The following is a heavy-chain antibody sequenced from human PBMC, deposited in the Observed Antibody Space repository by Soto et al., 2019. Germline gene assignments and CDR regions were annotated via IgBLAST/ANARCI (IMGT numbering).Heavy chain of an antibody. CDR2: IYPGDSDT. CDR1: GYRFTSYW. CDR3: ARYNGYDSSGYYLYYFDY. J-gene: IGHJ4*02. V-gene: IGHV5-51*01. Sequence: ESLKISCTVSGYRFTSYWIGWVRQMPGKGLEWMGIIYPGDSDTRYSPSFQGQVTISADKSISTAYLQWSSLKASDTAMYYCARYNGYDSSGYYLYYFDYWGQGTLVTLSS. D-gene: IGHD3-22*01.